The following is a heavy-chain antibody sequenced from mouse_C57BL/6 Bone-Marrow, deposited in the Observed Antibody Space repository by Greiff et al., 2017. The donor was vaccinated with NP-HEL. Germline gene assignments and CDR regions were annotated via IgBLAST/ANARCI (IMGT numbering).Heavy chain of an antibody. D-gene: IGHD1-1*01. CDR1: GYTFTSYW. J-gene: IGHJ2*01. V-gene: IGHV1-69*01. CDR2: IDPSDSYT. CDR3: ARWRYYYGSSPRYCAMDY. Sequence: QVQLQQPGAELVMPGASVKLSCKASGYTFTSYWMHWVKQRPGQGLEWIGEIDPSDSYTNYNQKFKGKSTLTVDKSSSTAYMQLSSLTSEDSAVYYCARWRYYYGSSPRYCAMDYWGQGTILTVSS.